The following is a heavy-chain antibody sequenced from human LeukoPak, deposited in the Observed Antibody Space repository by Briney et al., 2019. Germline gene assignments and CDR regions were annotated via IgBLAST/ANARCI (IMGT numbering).Heavy chain of an antibody. D-gene: IGHD1-26*01. CDR1: GFTFSSYA. J-gene: IGHJ4*01. CDR3: AKPSGSGVDY. V-gene: IGHV3-30*18. Sequence: PGGSLRLSCAVSGFTFSSYAMHWVRQAPGKGLEWVAVISYDGSNKYYADSVKGRFTISRDNSKNTLYLQMNSVRSEDTALYYCAKPSGSGVDYWGQGTRVTVSS. CDR2: ISYDGSNK.